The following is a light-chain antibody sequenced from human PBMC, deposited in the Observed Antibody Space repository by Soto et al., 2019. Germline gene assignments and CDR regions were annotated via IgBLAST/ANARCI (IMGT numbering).Light chain of an antibody. J-gene: IGKJ4*01. CDR1: QSVSSSY. V-gene: IGKV3-20*01. Sequence: EIVLTQSPGTLSLSPGERATLSCRASQSVSSSYLAWYQQKPGQAPRLLIYGASSRATGIPDRFSGSGSRTDFTLTISRLEPEDFAVYYCQQYGSSLTSGGGTKVDIK. CDR3: QQYGSSLT. CDR2: GAS.